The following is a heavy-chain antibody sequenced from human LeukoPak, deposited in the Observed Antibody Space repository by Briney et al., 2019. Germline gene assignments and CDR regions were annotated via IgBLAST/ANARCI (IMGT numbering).Heavy chain of an antibody. V-gene: IGHV3-11*01. J-gene: IGHJ6*02. D-gene: IGHD2-2*01. CDR3: AKANYQLLAPNHPYGMDV. CDR2: ISSSGSTI. Sequence: GGSLRLSCAASGFTFSDYYMSWIRQAPGKGLEWVSYISSSGSTIYYADSVKGRFTISRDNAKNSLYLQMSSLRTEDTALYYCAKANYQLLAPNHPYGMDVWGQGTTVTVSS. CDR1: GFTFSDYY.